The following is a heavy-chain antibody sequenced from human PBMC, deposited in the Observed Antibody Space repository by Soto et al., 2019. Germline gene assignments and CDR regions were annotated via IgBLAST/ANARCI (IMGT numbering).Heavy chain of an antibody. J-gene: IGHJ5*02. CDR3: TRMLGYCSSTSCLNWFDP. V-gene: IGHV3-49*03. CDR2: IRSKAYGGIT. D-gene: IGHD2-2*01. Sequence: PGGSLRLSCTASGFTFGDYAMSWFRQAPGKGLEWVGFIRSKAYGGITEYAASVKGRFTISRDDSKSIAYLQMNSLKTEDTAVYYCTRMLGYCSSTSCLNWFDPWGQGTLVTVSS. CDR1: GFTFGDYA.